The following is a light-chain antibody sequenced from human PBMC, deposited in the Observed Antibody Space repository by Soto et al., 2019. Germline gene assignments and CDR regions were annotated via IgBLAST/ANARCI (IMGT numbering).Light chain of an antibody. Sequence: EIVMTQSPAILSVSPSERVTLSCRAGQGVTTNFAWYQQKSGQSPRLLIYDVSTRATGVPARFSGTGSETDFTLTISGLQSEDSAVYFCQQYNNWPFSFGQGTRLEI. CDR3: QQYNNWPFS. J-gene: IGKJ5*01. CDR2: DVS. CDR1: QGVTTN. V-gene: IGKV3-15*01.